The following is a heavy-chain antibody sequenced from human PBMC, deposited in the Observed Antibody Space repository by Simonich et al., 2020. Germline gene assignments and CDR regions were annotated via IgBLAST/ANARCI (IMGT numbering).Heavy chain of an antibody. CDR2: ISSSGSTI. Sequence: EVQLVESGGGLVQPGGSLRLSCAASGFTFSSYEINWVRQAPGKGLEGVSDISSSGSTIYYADSVKGRFTISRDNAKNSLYLQMNSLRAEDTAVYYCARHYYGDYYFDYWGQGTLVTVSS. J-gene: IGHJ4*02. CDR1: GFTFSSYE. V-gene: IGHV3-48*03. CDR3: ARHYYGDYYFDY. D-gene: IGHD4-17*01.